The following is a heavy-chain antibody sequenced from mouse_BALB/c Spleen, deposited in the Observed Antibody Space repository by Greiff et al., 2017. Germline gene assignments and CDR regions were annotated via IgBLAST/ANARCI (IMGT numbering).Heavy chain of an antibody. Sequence: VQLQQSGPGLVKPSQSLSLTCTVTGYSITSDYAWNWIRQFPGNKLEWMGYISYSGSTSYNPSLKSRISITRDTSKNQFFLQLNSVTTEDTATYYCARHYYGSSFWYFDVWGAGTTVTVSS. CDR3: ARHYYGSSFWYFDV. V-gene: IGHV3-2*02. CDR2: ISYSGST. J-gene: IGHJ1*01. D-gene: IGHD1-1*01. CDR1: GYSITSDYA.